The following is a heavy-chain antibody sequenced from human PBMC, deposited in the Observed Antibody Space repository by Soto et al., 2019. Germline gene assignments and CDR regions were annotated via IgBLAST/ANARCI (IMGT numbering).Heavy chain of an antibody. J-gene: IGHJ3*02. CDR3: ARDLGYSGLHDAFDI. D-gene: IGHD5-12*01. Sequence: PGGSLRLSCAASGFTVSSNYMSWVRQAPGKGLEWVSVIYSGGSTYYADSVKGRFTISRDNSKNTLYLQMNSLRAEDTAVYYCARDLGYSGLHDAFDIWGQGTMVTVSS. CDR2: IYSGGST. V-gene: IGHV3-66*01. CDR1: GFTVSSNY.